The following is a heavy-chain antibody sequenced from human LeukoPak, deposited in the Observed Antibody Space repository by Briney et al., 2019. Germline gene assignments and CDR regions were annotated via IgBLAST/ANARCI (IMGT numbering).Heavy chain of an antibody. CDR1: GFSFSTYS. Sequence: SGGSLRLSCAASGFSFSTYSMNWVRQAPGKGLVWVSRINSDGGSTSFADSVKGRFTISRDNAKNTLYLQMNSLRAEDTAVYYCARAISHSNYGVDVWGQGTTVTVSS. CDR3: ARAISHSNYGVDV. V-gene: IGHV3-74*01. J-gene: IGHJ6*02. CDR2: INSDGGST. D-gene: IGHD6-13*01.